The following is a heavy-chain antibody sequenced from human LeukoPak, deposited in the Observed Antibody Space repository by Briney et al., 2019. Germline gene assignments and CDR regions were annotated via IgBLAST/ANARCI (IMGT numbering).Heavy chain of an antibody. CDR1: GFTFSSYS. Sequence: PGRSLRLSCSASGFTFSSYSMNWVRQAPGKGLEWVSYISSSSSTIYYADSVKGRFTISRDNAKNSLYLQMNSLRAEDTAVYYCARGWSRLVVITPLGYWGQGTLVTVSS. D-gene: IGHD3-22*01. CDR2: ISSSSSTI. J-gene: IGHJ4*02. V-gene: IGHV3-48*01. CDR3: ARGWSRLVVITPLGY.